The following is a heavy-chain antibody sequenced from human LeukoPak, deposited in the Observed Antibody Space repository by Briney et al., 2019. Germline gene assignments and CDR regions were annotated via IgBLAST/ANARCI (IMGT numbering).Heavy chain of an antibody. CDR3: ARSPHILTGENFDY. CDR2: INPNSGGT. Sequence: ASVKVSCKASGYTFTSYYMHWVRQAPGQGLEWMGWINPNSGGTNYAQKFQGRVTMTRDTSISTAYMEMSRLRSDDTALYYCARSPHILTGENFDYWGQGTLVTVSS. J-gene: IGHJ4*02. V-gene: IGHV1-2*02. D-gene: IGHD3-9*01. CDR1: GYTFTSYY.